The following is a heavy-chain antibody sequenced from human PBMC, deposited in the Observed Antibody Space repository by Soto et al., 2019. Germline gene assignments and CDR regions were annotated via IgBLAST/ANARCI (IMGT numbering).Heavy chain of an antibody. V-gene: IGHV3-30*18. J-gene: IGHJ4*02. CDR2: ISYDGSNK. CDR1: GFTFSSYG. Sequence: QVQLVESGGGVVQPGRSLRLSCAASGFTFSSYGMHWVRQAPGKGLEWVAVISYDGSNKYYADSVKGRFTISRDNSKNTLYLQMNSLRAEYTAVYYCAKDTSGDGYNLYFDYWGQGTLVTVSS. D-gene: IGHD5-12*01. CDR3: AKDTSGDGYNLYFDY.